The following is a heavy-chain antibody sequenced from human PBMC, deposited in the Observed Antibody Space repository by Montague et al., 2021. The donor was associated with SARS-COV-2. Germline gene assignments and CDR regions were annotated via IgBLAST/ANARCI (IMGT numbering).Heavy chain of an antibody. J-gene: IGHJ4*02. D-gene: IGHD3-3*01. CDR2: INHSGST. V-gene: IGHV4-34*01. CDR1: GGSFSGYY. CDR3: ARGLGRPGTIFGVALY. Sequence: SETLSLPCGVYGGSFSGYYWSWIRQPPGKGLQWIGGINHSGSTNXKSSLNSRGTISLDTSKNQFSLKLTSVSAADTAVYYCARGLGRPGTIFGVALYWGQGTLVTVSS.